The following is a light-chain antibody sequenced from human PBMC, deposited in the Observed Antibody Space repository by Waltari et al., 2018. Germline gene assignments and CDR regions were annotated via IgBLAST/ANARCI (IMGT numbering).Light chain of an antibody. CDR1: ETVSTN. Sequence: ETVMTQSPATLSVSPGERATLSCRTSETVSTNLAWYQHKSGQAPRLLIYAASTRATGIPARFSGSGSGTEFTLTISSLQSEDFAVYYCQQYINWPPGTFGQGTKLEI. J-gene: IGKJ2*01. CDR3: QQYINWPPGT. V-gene: IGKV3-15*01. CDR2: AAS.